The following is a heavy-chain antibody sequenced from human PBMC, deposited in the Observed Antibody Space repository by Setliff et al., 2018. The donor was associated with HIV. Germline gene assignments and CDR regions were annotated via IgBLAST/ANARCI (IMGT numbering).Heavy chain of an antibody. CDR2: IYDSGST. CDR1: GGSFSGYY. Sequence: SETLSLTCAVYGGSFSGYYWSWIRQPPGKGLEWIGYIYDSGSTNYNPSLKSRVTISVDTSKNQFSLKLSSVTAADTAVYYCANSYTGNYPPRFDYWGQGTLVTVSS. CDR3: ANSYTGNYPPRFDY. V-gene: IGHV4-59*01. D-gene: IGHD1-7*01. J-gene: IGHJ4*02.